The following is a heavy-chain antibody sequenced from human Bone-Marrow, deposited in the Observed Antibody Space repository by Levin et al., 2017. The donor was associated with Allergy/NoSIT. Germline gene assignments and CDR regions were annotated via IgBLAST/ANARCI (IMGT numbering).Heavy chain of an antibody. CDR1: GYSFTSYG. CDR2: ISANSLRT. V-gene: IGHV1-18*01. CDR3: ARSQEWLDP. Sequence: GASVKVSCKTSGYSFTSYGITWVRQAPGQGLDWVGWISANSLRTNYAQKLQGRVTMTKDTSTGTAYMELRSLRSDDTAVYYCARSQEWLDPWGQGTLVTVSS. J-gene: IGHJ5*02.